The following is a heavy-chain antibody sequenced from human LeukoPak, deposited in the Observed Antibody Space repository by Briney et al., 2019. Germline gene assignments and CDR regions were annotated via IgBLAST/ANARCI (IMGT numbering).Heavy chain of an antibody. D-gene: IGHD3-22*01. CDR2: ISSSSSTI. CDR3: ASFGGYPAVDYYYYYMDV. CDR1: GFTFSSYS. V-gene: IGHV3-48*01. Sequence: GGSLLLSCAASGFTFSSYSMNWVREAPGKGLEWVSYISSSSSTIYYADPVKGRFTISRDNAKNSLYLQMNSLRAEDTAVYYCASFGGYPAVDYYYYYMDVWGKGTTVTVSS. J-gene: IGHJ6*03.